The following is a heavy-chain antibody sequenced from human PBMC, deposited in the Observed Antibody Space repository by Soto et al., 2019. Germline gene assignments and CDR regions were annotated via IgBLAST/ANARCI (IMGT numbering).Heavy chain of an antibody. CDR1: GFTFSSYG. CDR2: ISYDGSNT. J-gene: IGHJ4*02. Sequence: QVQLVESGGGVVQPGRSLRLSCVASGFTFSSYGMHWVRQAPGKGLGWVAIISYDGSNTYYADSVKGRFTISRDNSKNKLYLQMNSLRAEDTSVYYCAKEGGLSGSYYISSSYYFDYWGQGTLVTVSS. CDR3: AKEGGLSGSYYISSSYYFDY. D-gene: IGHD1-26*01. V-gene: IGHV3-30*18.